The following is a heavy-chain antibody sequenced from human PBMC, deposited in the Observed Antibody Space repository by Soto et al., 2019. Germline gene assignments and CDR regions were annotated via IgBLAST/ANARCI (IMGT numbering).Heavy chain of an antibody. J-gene: IGHJ4*02. D-gene: IGHD2-15*01. CDR1: SGSISSSNW. CDR2: IYHSGST. Sequence: SETLSLTCAVSSGSISSSNWWSWVRQPPGKGLEWIGEIYHSGSTNYNPSLKSRVTISLDKSKNQFSLKLSSVTAADTAVYYCAMGSQIIFDYWGQGTLVIVSS. CDR3: AMGSQIIFDY. V-gene: IGHV4-4*02.